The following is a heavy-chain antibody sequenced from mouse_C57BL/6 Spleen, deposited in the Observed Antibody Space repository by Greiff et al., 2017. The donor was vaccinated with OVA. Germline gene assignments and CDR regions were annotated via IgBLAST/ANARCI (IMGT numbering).Heavy chain of an antibody. CDR1: GYSITSGYY. CDR2: ISYDGSN. Sequence: EVQRVESGPGLVKPSQSLSLTCSVTGYSITSGYYWNWIRQFPGNKLEWMGYISYDGSNNYNPSLKNRISITRDTSKNQFFLKLNSVTTEDTATYYCARDKGTGGAWFAYWGQGTLVTVSA. V-gene: IGHV3-6*01. J-gene: IGHJ3*01. D-gene: IGHD4-1*01. CDR3: ARDKGTGGAWFAY.